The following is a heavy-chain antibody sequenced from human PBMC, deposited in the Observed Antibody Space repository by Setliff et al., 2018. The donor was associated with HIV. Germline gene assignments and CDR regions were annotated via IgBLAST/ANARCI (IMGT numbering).Heavy chain of an antibody. Sequence: SETLSLTCAVYGASFSGYYWAWIRQSPGTGLEWIGYIYHSGNAYYNSSLQSRVSISVDKSKNQFSLRLTSVTATDTAVYYCATGVGQGSGSFFDNWGQGKLVTVSS. CDR3: ATGVGQGSGSFFDN. CDR2: IYHSGNA. V-gene: IGHV4-34*01. J-gene: IGHJ4*02. D-gene: IGHD3-10*01. CDR1: GASFSGYY.